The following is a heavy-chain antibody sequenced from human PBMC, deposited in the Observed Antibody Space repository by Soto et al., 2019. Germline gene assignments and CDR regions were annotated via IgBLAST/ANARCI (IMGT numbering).Heavy chain of an antibody. D-gene: IGHD3-22*01. V-gene: IGHV4-4*02. CDR2: IYHGGSS. J-gene: IGHJ6*02. Sequence: PSETKCLTCAVSGGSIGGSEGWSWVRQPPGKGLEWIGQIYHGGSSDYNPSLKSRVTISIDKSKNQFSLKLSSVTAADTAVYYCARDRDSSDTGGMDVWGQGNTVTVSS. CDR1: GGSIGGSEG. CDR3: ARDRDSSDTGGMDV.